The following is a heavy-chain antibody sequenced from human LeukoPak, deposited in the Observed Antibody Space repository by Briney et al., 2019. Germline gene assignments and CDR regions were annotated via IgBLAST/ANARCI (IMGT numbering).Heavy chain of an antibody. V-gene: IGHV1-69*05. CDR2: IIPIFGTA. CDR1: GGTFSSYA. CDR3: ARDGYYDSSGYYNFDY. J-gene: IGHJ4*02. Sequence: SVKVSCKASGGTFSSYAISWVRQAPGQGLEWMVRIIPIFGTANYAQKFQGRVTITTDESTSTAYMELSSLRSEGTAVYYCARDGYYDSSGYYNFDYWGPGTLVTVSS. D-gene: IGHD3-22*01.